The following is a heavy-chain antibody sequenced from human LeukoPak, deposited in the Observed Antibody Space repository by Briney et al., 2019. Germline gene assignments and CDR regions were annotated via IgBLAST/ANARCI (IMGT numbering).Heavy chain of an antibody. V-gene: IGHV3-21*01. CDR2: ISSSSIYI. CDR1: GFSFRSYS. Sequence: GGSLRLSCAGTGFSFRSYSMSWVRQAPGKGLEWVSSISSSSIYIYYADSVKGRFTISRDNAKNSLYLQMNSLRAEDTAVYYCAREVRGLSTFEYWGQGTLVTVSS. J-gene: IGHJ4*02. CDR3: AREVRGLSTFEY. D-gene: IGHD2/OR15-2a*01.